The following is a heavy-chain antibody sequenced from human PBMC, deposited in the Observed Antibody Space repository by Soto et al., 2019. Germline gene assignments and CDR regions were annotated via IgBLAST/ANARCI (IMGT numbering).Heavy chain of an antibody. J-gene: IGHJ4*02. CDR3: ARDSSHYFDY. Sequence: VASVKVSCKTSGYTFVTYYISWLRQAPGQGIEWMGWISPHSGKTNYIEDLQGRVTLTADTSTSTAYMELRNLRSDDTAVYLCARDSSHYFDYWGQGTLVTVSS. CDR2: ISPHSGKT. V-gene: IGHV1-18*01. D-gene: IGHD6-19*01. CDR1: GYTFVTYY.